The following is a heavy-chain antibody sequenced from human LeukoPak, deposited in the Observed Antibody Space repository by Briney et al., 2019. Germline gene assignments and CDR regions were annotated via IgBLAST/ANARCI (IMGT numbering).Heavy chain of an antibody. V-gene: IGHV3-30*02. J-gene: IGHJ4*02. CDR2: IRYDGSNE. CDR1: GFTFSIYG. Sequence: GGSLRLSCVASGFTFSIYGMHWVRQAPGKGLEWVAFIRYDGSNEYYADSVKGRFTISRDNSKNTLYLQMNSLRAEDTAVYYCARDTARSSSWYGGYWGQGTLVTVSS. CDR3: ARDTARSSSWYGGY. D-gene: IGHD6-13*01.